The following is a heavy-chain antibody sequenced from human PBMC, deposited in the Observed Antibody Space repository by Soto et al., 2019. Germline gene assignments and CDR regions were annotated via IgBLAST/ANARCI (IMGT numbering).Heavy chain of an antibody. J-gene: IGHJ4*02. V-gene: IGHV1-69*01. Sequence: QVQLAQSGAEVRKPGSSVKVSCRASGGSFSDFAFSWVRQAPGQGLEWMGGIIPIFAATKYAQRFQGRVTITADAPTRTVYVALSSLTSDDSAVYYCARGGIVAVPAALSSYDDYTNYRFDSWGQGTLVSVSS. CDR1: GGSFSDFA. CDR3: ARGGIVAVPAALSSYDDYTNYRFDS. D-gene: IGHD2-15*01. CDR2: IIPIFAAT.